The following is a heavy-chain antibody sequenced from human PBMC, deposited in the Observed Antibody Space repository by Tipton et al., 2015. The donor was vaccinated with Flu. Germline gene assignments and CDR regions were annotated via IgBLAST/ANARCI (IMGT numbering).Heavy chain of an antibody. J-gene: IGHJ3*02. D-gene: IGHD7-27*01. CDR3: ARHPSSLGAFDI. CDR1: GYSIRSGYY. Sequence: TLSLTCAVSGYSIRSGYYWGWIRQPPGKGLEWIGSIYHSGSTYYNPSLKSRVTISVDTSKNQFSLKLSSVTAADTAVYYCARHPSSLGAFDIWGQGTMVTVSS. CDR2: IYHSGST. V-gene: IGHV4-38-2*01.